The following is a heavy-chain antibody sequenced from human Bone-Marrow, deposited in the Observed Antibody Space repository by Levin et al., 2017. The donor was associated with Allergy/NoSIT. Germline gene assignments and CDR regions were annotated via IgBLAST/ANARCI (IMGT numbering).Heavy chain of an antibody. CDR3: AKDQDLGIHYYFYGMHV. CDR1: GFSFNSYA. J-gene: IGHJ6*02. Sequence: GGSLRLSCAASGFSFNSYAMHWVRQAPGKGLEWVAVMSYDGGNKHYADSVKGRFTISRDNSKNTLYLQMNSLRAEDAGVYYCAKDQDLGIHYYFYGMHVWGQGTTVTVSS. D-gene: IGHD3-16*01. CDR2: MSYDGGNK. V-gene: IGHV3-30*18.